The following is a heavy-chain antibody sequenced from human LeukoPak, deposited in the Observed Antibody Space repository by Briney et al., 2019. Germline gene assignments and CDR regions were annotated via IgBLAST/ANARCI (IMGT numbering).Heavy chain of an antibody. CDR1: GGSFSGYY. CDR2: IYYSGST. V-gene: IGHV4-59*01. CDR3: ARGPSIRSGYYQFFDY. J-gene: IGHJ4*02. Sequence: SETLSLTCAVYGGSFSGYYWSWIRQPPGKGLEWVGYIYYSGSTNYNPSLKSRVTISVDTSKNQFSLKLSSVTAADTAVYYCARGPSIRSGYYQFFDYWGQGTLVTVSS. D-gene: IGHD3-22*01.